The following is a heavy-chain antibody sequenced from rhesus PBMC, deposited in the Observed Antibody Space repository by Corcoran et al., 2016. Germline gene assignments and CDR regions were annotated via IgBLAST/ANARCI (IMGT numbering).Heavy chain of an antibody. V-gene: IGHV4-65*01. CDR2: ISGNSGST. CDR3: ARDEAEYCSSTYCSSGDY. D-gene: IGHD2-15*01. J-gene: IGHJ4*01. CDR1: GGSVSSSNW. Sequence: QVQLQESGPGLVKPLETLSLTCSVSGGSVSSSNWWSCIRQPPGKGLEWIGYISGNSGSTYYNPSLKRRVTLSTDTSKTQFSLKLSAVTAADTAVYYCARDEAEYCSSTYCSSGDYWGQGVLVTVSS.